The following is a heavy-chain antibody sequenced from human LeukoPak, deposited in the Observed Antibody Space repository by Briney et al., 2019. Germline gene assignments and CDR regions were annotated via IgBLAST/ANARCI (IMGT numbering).Heavy chain of an antibody. J-gene: IGHJ3*02. CDR3: ARDVSYGFDI. CDR2: VTEDGGST. V-gene: IGHV3-74*01. Sequence: GGSLRLSCAASGFTFSYHWMHWVRQAPGKGLMWVSRVTEDGGSTSYADSVKGRFTISRDNARNTLYLQMNSLRAEGTAVYYCARDVSYGFDIWGQGTMVTVSS. CDR1: GFTFSYHW.